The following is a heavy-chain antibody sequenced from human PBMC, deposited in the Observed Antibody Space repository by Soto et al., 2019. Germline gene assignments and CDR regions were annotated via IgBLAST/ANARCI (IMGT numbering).Heavy chain of an antibody. CDR2: IIPIFGTA. Sequence: GAPVKVSCKASGGSFSSYAISWVRQAPGQGLEWMGGIIPIFGTANYAQKFQGRVTITADESTSTAYMELSSLRSEDTAVYYCARDTSPDSGGPTVGATLDYWGQGTLVTVSS. D-gene: IGHD1-26*01. CDR3: ARDTSPDSGGPTVGATLDY. V-gene: IGHV1-69*01. J-gene: IGHJ4*02. CDR1: GGSFSSYA.